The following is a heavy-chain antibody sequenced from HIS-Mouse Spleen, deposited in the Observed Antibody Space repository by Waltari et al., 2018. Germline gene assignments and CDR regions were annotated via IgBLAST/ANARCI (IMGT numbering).Heavy chain of an antibody. Sequence: QVQLVESGGGVVQPGRSLRISCAVFGLPSGRSGLHWVRQAPGKGLEWVAVISYDGSNKYYADSVKGRFTISRDNSKNTLYLQMNSLRAEDTAVYYCAKDRLYDSSGYYFDAFDIWGQGTMVTVSS. CDR3: AKDRLYDSSGYYFDAFDI. J-gene: IGHJ3*02. CDR2: ISYDGSNK. V-gene: IGHV3-30*18. D-gene: IGHD3-22*01. CDR1: GLPSGRSG.